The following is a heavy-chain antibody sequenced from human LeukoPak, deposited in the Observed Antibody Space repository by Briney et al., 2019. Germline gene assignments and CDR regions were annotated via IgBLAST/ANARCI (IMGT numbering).Heavy chain of an antibody. Sequence: GGSLRLSCAASGFTFDDYSMNWVRRAPGKGLEWVSSISSSSSYIYYADSVKGRFTISRDNAKNSLYLQMDSLRAEDTAVYYCARSEYSSSWYRGIDYYYYMDVWGKGTTVTVSS. CDR3: ARSEYSSSWYRGIDYYYYMDV. D-gene: IGHD6-13*01. CDR1: GFTFDDYS. CDR2: ISSSSSYI. J-gene: IGHJ6*03. V-gene: IGHV3-21*01.